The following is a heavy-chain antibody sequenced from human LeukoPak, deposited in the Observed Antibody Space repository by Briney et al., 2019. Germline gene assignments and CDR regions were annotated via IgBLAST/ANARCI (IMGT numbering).Heavy chain of an antibody. CDR1: GGSISSSSYY. V-gene: IGHV4-39*07. CDR3: ARGEGYSYGYKYDY. Sequence: PSETLSLTCTVSGGSISSSSYYWGWIRQPPGKGLEWIGSIYYSGSTYYNPSLKSRVTISVDTSKNQFSLKLSSVTAADTAVYYCARGEGYSYGYKYDYWGQGTLVTVSS. D-gene: IGHD5-18*01. CDR2: IYYSGST. J-gene: IGHJ4*02.